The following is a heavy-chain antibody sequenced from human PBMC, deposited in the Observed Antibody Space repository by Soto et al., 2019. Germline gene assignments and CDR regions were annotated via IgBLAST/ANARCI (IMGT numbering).Heavy chain of an antibody. D-gene: IGHD6-19*01. CDR3: ARDDYEGRYSSGSDWFDP. V-gene: IGHV1-18*01. Sequence: ASVKVSCKASGYTFTSDGISWVRQAPGQGLEWMRWISAYNGNTNYAQTLQGRVTMTTDTSTSTAYMELRSLRSDDTAVYYCARDDYEGRYSSGSDWFDPWGQGTLVTVSS. CDR1: GYTFTSDG. CDR2: ISAYNGNT. J-gene: IGHJ5*02.